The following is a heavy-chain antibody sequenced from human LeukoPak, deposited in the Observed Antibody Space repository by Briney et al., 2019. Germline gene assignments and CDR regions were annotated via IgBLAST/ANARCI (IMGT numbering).Heavy chain of an antibody. CDR3: AKSLSSSWNYDYYYMDV. J-gene: IGHJ6*03. CDR2: ISGSGENT. V-gene: IGHV3-23*01. CDR1: GFTFSSYS. Sequence: GGSLRLSCAASGFTFSSYSMNWVRQAPGKGLEWVSSISGSGENTYFVDSVKGRFSISRDNSKNTLYLQMNSLRAEDTALYYCAKSLSSSWNYDYYYMDVWGKGTTVTVSS. D-gene: IGHD6-13*01.